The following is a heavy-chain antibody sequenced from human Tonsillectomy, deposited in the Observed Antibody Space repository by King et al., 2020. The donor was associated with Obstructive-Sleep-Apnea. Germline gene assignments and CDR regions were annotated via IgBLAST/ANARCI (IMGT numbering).Heavy chain of an antibody. J-gene: IGHJ5*02. V-gene: IGHV3-21*01. D-gene: IGHD6-19*01. CDR2: ISSSSSYI. CDR3: ARGGYRRIAVAGTFCFDP. CDR1: GFTFSSYS. Sequence: VQLVESGGGLVKPGGSLRLSCAASGFTFSSYSMNWVRQAPGKGLEWVSSISSSSSYIYYADSVKGRFTISRDKAKNSLYLQMNSLRAEDTAVYYCARGGYRRIAVAGTFCFDPWGQGTLVTVSS.